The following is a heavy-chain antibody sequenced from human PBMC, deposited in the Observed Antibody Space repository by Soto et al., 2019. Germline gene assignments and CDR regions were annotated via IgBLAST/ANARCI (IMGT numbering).Heavy chain of an antibody. J-gene: IGHJ4*02. CDR1: GYSFTTHW. Sequence: EVQLVQSGAEVKKPGESLKISCRASGYSFTTHWIGWVRQMPGKGLEWMGIIYPGDSDARYSPSFQGQVTFSADKSITTAYLQWSSLKASDTAMYYCARCSSDFYKPLDYWGQGTLVTVSS. D-gene: IGHD3-3*01. CDR2: IYPGDSDA. CDR3: ARCSSDFYKPLDY. V-gene: IGHV5-51*01.